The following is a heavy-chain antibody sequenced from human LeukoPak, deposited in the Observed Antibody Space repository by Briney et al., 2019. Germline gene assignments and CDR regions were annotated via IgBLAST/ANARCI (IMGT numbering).Heavy chain of an antibody. CDR1: GFTFSNYA. V-gene: IGHV3-23*01. CDR2: IGGRGDST. D-gene: IGHD2-15*01. CDR3: AKDYGGCSGGSCYSSFDY. Sequence: PGGSLRLSYAASGFTFSNYAMSWVRQAPGKGLEWVSGIGGRGDSTYYADSVKGRFTISRDNSKNTLYLQLNSLRDEDTAIYYCAKDYGGCSGGSCYSSFDYWGQGTLATVSS. J-gene: IGHJ4*02.